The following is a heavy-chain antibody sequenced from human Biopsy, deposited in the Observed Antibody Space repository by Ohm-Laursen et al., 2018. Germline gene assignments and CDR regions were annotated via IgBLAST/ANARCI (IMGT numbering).Heavy chain of an antibody. D-gene: IGHD1-26*01. V-gene: IGHV4-59*08. CDR2: IYYTGST. Sequence: SDTLSLTCTVSGGSISSYYRSWIRQPPGKGLEWIGYIYYTGSTNYNPSFKSRVTISVDTSMNYLSLRLTFVTAADTAVYYCARHAPSYSGSYWRYFDLWGRGTLVTVSS. CDR1: GGSISSYY. CDR3: ARHAPSYSGSYWRYFDL. J-gene: IGHJ2*01.